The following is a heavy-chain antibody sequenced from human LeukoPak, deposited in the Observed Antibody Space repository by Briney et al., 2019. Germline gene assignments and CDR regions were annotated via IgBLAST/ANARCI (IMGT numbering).Heavy chain of an antibody. Sequence: SETLSLTCTVSGYSISSGYYWSWIRQSPGKGLEWIGEINHGGRTNYNPSLQSRVSISVDASQNQFSLTMTSVTAADTAVYYCRRGMTRWLQFRPLDYWGQGPLVTVSS. CDR3: RRGMTRWLQFRPLDY. D-gene: IGHD5-24*01. CDR2: INHGGRT. V-gene: IGHV4-38-2*02. CDR1: GYSISSGYY. J-gene: IGHJ4*02.